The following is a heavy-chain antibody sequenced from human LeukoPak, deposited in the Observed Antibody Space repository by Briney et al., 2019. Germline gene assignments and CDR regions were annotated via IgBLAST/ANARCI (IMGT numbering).Heavy chain of an antibody. D-gene: IGHD1-7*01. V-gene: IGHV3-30*04. CDR2: ISYDGSNK. CDR1: GFTLSSYA. Sequence: GGSLRLSCAASGFTLSSYAMHWVRQAPGKGLEWVAVISYDGSNKYYADSVKGRFTISRDNSKNTLYLQMNSLRAEDTAVYYCARDPEELSFDYWGQGTLVTVSS. CDR3: ARDPEELSFDY. J-gene: IGHJ4*02.